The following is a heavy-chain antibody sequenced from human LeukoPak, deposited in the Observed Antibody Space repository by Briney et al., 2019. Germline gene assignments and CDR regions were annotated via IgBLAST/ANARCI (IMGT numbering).Heavy chain of an antibody. CDR1: GFTYRDYY. V-gene: IGHV3-11*04. Sequence: PGGSLRLXCAASGFTYRDYYMGWIRRAPGKGLEWVSYISSSGSRIYNADSVKGRFTISRDNAKNSLYLQMNSLRAEDTAVYYCARAFNDAFDIWGQGTMVTVSS. J-gene: IGHJ3*02. CDR2: ISSSGSRI. CDR3: ARAFNDAFDI.